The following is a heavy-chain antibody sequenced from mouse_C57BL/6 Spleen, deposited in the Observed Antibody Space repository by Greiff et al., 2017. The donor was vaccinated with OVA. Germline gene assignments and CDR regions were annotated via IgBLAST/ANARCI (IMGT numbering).Heavy chain of an antibody. V-gene: IGHV3-6*01. Sequence: DVKLVESGPGLVKPSQSLSLTCSVTGYSITSGYYWNWIRQFPGNNLEWLGYISYDGSNNYNPSLKNRIPITRDTSKNQFFLKRHSVTTEDSATYYCARDPAYYREAIDYWGQGTSVTVSS. CDR2: ISYDGSN. CDR3: ARDPAYYREAIDY. D-gene: IGHD2-14*01. J-gene: IGHJ4*01. CDR1: GYSITSGYY.